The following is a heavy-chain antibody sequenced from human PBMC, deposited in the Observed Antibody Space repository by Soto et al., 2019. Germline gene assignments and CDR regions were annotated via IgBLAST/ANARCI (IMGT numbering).Heavy chain of an antibody. D-gene: IGHD3-16*01. V-gene: IGHV3-23*01. CDR1: GFTVSSYA. CDR2: ISGSGST. CDR3: AKALRFTFTTGYYMDV. Sequence: EVQLLASGGGLVQPGGSLRLSCAASGFTVSSYAMSWVRQAPGKGLEWVSVISGSGSTYSADSVKGRFTISRDSSKNTVYLQMNILRAEDTAVYYCAKALRFTFTTGYYMDVWGRGTTVTVSS. J-gene: IGHJ6*03.